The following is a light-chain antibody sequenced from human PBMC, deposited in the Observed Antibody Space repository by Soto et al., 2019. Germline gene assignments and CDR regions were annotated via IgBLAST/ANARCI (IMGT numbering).Light chain of an antibody. J-gene: IGKJ2*01. Sequence: ESVLTQSPGTLSLSPGQRATLSCRASQSVSSSSLAWYQQRPGQAPRLLIYGASRRATGIPDRFSGSGSGTDFTLTISRLEPEDFAVYYCKHYGASPKYTFGQGTKLEIK. CDR3: KHYGASPKYT. V-gene: IGKV3-20*01. CDR1: QSVSSSS. CDR2: GAS.